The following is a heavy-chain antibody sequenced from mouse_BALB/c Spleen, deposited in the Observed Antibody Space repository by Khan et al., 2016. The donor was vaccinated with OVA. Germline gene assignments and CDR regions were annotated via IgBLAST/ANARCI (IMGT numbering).Heavy chain of an antibody. J-gene: IGHJ2*01. CDR3: ARVYGGDFDY. CDR2: ISYSGNT. CDR1: GYSIASDYA. D-gene: IGHD1-1*01. Sequence: EVQLQESGPGLVRPSQSLSLTCTVTGYSIASDYAWNWIRQFPGNKLEWMGFISYSGNTNYNPSLKSRISITRDTSKNQFFLQLNSVTTEDTARXYCARVYGGDFDYWGHGTPLTVSS. V-gene: IGHV3-2*02.